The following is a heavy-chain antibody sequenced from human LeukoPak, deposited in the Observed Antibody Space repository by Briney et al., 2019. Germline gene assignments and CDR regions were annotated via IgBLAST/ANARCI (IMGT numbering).Heavy chain of an antibody. CDR3: ARGDSSGWYYFDY. D-gene: IGHD6-19*01. Sequence: ASVRVSCKASGYTFTSYAMNWARQAPGQGLEWMGWINTNTGNPTYAQGFTGRFVFSLDTSVSTAYLQISSLKAEDTAVYYCARGDSSGWYYFDYWGQGTLVTVSS. J-gene: IGHJ4*02. CDR1: GYTFTSYA. CDR2: INTNTGNP. V-gene: IGHV7-4-1*02.